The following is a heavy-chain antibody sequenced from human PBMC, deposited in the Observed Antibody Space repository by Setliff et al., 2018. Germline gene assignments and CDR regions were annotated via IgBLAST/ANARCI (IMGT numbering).Heavy chain of an antibody. D-gene: IGHD6-19*01. V-gene: IGHV1-18*01. CDR1: GYTFSNYG. J-gene: IGHJ3*01. CDR2: ISAYNGYI. Sequence: ASVKVSCKASGYTFSNYGISWVRQAPGQGLEWMGWISAYNGYIIYAQKPQGRVTMTTDTSTNTVYMELRSLRSDDTAVYFCVREYSGGGLMWGQGTMVTVSS. CDR3: VREYSGGGLM.